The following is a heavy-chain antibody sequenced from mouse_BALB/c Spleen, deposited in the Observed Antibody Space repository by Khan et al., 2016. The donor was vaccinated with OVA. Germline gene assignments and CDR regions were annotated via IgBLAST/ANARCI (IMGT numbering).Heavy chain of an antibody. Sequence: QVQLKQSGPGLVQPSQSLSITCTVSGFSLTSYGVHWVRQSPGKGLEWLGVIWSGGSTDYNAAFISRLSISKDNSKSQVFFKMNSLQANDTAIDYCARKAIYYGNPGTMDYWGQGTSVTVSS. J-gene: IGHJ4*01. CDR2: IWSGGST. V-gene: IGHV2-2*02. CDR3: ARKAIYYGNPGTMDY. CDR1: GFSLTSYG. D-gene: IGHD2-1*01.